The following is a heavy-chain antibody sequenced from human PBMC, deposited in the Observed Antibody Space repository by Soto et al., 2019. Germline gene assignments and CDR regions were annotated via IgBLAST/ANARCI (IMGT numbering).Heavy chain of an antibody. J-gene: IGHJ6*02. D-gene: IGHD2-2*01. Sequence: GGSLRLSCAASGFTFSSYSMNWVRQAPGKGLEWVSYISSSSSTIYYADSVKGRFTISRDNAKNSLYLQMNSLRDEDTAVYYCARDSLSRTSLEPHYYYYGMDVWGQGTTVTVSS. CDR3: ARDSLSRTSLEPHYYYYGMDV. CDR1: GFTFSSYS. CDR2: ISSSSSTI. V-gene: IGHV3-48*02.